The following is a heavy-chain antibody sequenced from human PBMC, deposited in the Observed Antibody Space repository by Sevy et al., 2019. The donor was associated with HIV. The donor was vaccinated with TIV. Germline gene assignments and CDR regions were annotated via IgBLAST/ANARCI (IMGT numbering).Heavy chain of an antibody. CDR2: ISGSGGST. J-gene: IGHJ4*02. CDR3: AKGGFTMVRGVFDY. D-gene: IGHD3-10*01. V-gene: IGHV3-23*01. Sequence: GGSLRLSCAASVFSFSSYAMSWVRQTPGKGLEWVSAISGSGGSTYYADSVKGRFTISRDNSKNTLYLQMNSLIAEDTAVYYCAKGGFTMVRGVFDYWGQGTLVTVSS. CDR1: VFSFSSYA.